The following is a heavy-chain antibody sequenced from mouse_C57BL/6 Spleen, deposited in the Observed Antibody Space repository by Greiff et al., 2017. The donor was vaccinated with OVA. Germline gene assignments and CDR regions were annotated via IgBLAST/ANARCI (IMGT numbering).Heavy chain of an antibody. D-gene: IGHD3-2*02. CDR1: GYSITSGYY. V-gene: IGHV3-6*01. Sequence: EVKLQESGPGLVKPSQSLSLTCSVTGYSITSGYYWNWIRQFPGNKLEWMGYISYDGSNNYNPSLKNRISITRDTSTNQFFLKLNSVTTEDTATYYCAREGGQLRLRFAYWGQGTLVTVSA. CDR2: ISYDGSN. J-gene: IGHJ3*01. CDR3: AREGGQLRLRFAY.